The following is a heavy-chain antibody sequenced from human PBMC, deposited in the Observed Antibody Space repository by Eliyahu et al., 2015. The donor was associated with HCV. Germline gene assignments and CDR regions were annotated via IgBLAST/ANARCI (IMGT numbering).Heavy chain of an antibody. J-gene: IGHJ5*02. CDR3: ARGTKYGEFHH. CDR1: GFRFYXYW. V-gene: IGHV3-7*03. CDR2: IKEDGSEN. D-gene: IGHD1-1*01. Sequence: DVQLMESGGGLVPPGGSLGLSCAASGFRFYXYWMSWVRQAQGKGLEWVASIKEDGSENYHVESVRGRFTISRDNTKNLLYLEMNNLRADDTAVYFCARGTKYGEFHHWGQGALVTVTS.